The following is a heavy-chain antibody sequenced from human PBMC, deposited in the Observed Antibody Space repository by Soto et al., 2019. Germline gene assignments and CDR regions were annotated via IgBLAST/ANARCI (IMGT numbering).Heavy chain of an antibody. J-gene: IGHJ6*03. CDR3: AKVTSLYPYYYYYMDV. V-gene: IGHV3-23*01. CDR1: GFTFSSYA. Sequence: HPGGSLRLSCAASGFTFSSYAMSWVRQAPGKGLEWVSSISGSGGNTYYADSVRGRFTISRDSSKNTLYLQMNSLRPEDTAVYYCAKVTSLYPYYYYYMDVWGKGTTVTVSS. D-gene: IGHD2-21*02. CDR2: ISGSGGNT.